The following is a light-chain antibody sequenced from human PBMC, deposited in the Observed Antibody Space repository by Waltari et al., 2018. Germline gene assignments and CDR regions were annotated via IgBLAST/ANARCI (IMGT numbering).Light chain of an antibody. CDR2: AAT. CDR3: LQHNSYPVT. CDR1: QGISSY. J-gene: IGKJ4*01. Sequence: DIQMTQSPSSLSASVGDTVTITCRASQGISSYLNWFQQKPGKAPKLLIYAATTLQSGVPSRFSGSGSGTDFTLTISSLQPEDFAAYYCLQHNSYPVTFGGGTKVENK. V-gene: IGKV1-17*01.